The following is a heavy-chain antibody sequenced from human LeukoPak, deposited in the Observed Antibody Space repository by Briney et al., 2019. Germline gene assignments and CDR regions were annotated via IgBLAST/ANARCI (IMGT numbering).Heavy chain of an antibody. CDR3: GRKAGDCGGGSCYSIDY. V-gene: IGHV1-69*05. J-gene: IGHJ4*02. D-gene: IGHD2-15*01. Sequence: GASVKVSCKAFGGSFSSEAISWVRQAPGQGLEWMGGIIPIFGTANYAQKFQGRVTITTDESTSTAYMEVSSLRSEDTAVYYCGRKAGDCGGGSCYSIDYWGQGTLVNVSS. CDR1: GGSFSSEA. CDR2: IIPIFGTA.